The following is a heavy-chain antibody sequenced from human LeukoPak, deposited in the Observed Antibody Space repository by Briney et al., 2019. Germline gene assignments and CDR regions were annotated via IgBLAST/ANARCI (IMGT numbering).Heavy chain of an antibody. CDR2: ISSSGSTI. J-gene: IGHJ6*02. CDR1: GFTFSDYY. Sequence: GGSLRLSCAASGFTFSDYYMSWLRQAPGKGLEGVSYISSSGSTIYYADSVEGRFTISRDNAKNSLYLQMNSLRAEDTAVYYCARDRYYYYYGMDVWGQGTTVTVSS. CDR3: ARDRYYYYYGMDV. V-gene: IGHV3-11*01.